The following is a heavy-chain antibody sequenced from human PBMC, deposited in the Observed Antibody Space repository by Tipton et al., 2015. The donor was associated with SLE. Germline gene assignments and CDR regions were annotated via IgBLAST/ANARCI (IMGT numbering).Heavy chain of an antibody. Sequence: SGFTFSSYGMHWVRQAPGKGLEWVAFIRYDGSNKYYADSVKGRFTISRDNSKNTLYLQMNSLRAEDTAVYYCARDATAAAVAEYFQHWGQGTLVTVSS. CDR3: ARDATAAAVAEYFQH. CDR2: IRYDGSNK. CDR1: GFTFSSYG. J-gene: IGHJ1*01. D-gene: IGHD6-13*01. V-gene: IGHV3-30*02.